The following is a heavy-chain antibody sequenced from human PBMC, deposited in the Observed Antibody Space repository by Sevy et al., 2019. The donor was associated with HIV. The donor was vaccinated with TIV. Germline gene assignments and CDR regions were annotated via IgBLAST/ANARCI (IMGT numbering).Heavy chain of an antibody. CDR3: ARGLPVFCSGGSCYRVIPHNYYYYYGMDV. CDR2: INHSGST. CDR1: GGSFSGYY. V-gene: IGHV4-34*01. Sequence: ETLSLTCAVYGGSFSGYYWSWIRQPPGKGLEWIGEINHSGSTNYNPSLKSRVTISVDTSKNQFSLKLSSVTAADTAVYYCARGLPVFCSGGSCYRVIPHNYYYYYGMDVWGQGTTVTVSS. D-gene: IGHD2-15*01. J-gene: IGHJ6*02.